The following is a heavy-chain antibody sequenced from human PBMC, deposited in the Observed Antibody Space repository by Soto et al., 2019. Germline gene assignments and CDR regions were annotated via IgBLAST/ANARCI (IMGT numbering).Heavy chain of an antibody. D-gene: IGHD3-22*01. CDR3: AKVWPGGYYFSHIDY. CDR1: GFTFSSYT. CDR2: ISGSGGST. Sequence: GGSLRLSCAASGFTFSSYTMSWVRQAPGKGLEWVSAISGSGGSTYYADSVKGRFTISRDNSKNTLYLQMNSLRAEDTAVYYCAKVWPGGYYFSHIDYWGQGTLVTVSS. J-gene: IGHJ4*02. V-gene: IGHV3-23*01.